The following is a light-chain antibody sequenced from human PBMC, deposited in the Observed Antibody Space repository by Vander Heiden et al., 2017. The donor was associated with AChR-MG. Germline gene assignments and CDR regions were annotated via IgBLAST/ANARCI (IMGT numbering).Light chain of an antibody. CDR1: QDISNY. V-gene: IGKV1-33*01. J-gene: IGKJ4*01. CDR2: DAS. CDR3: QQDDNLPLT. Sequence: DIQMTQSPSSLSASVGARVTITCQASQDISNYLNWYQQKPGKAPKLLIYDASNLETGVPSRFSGSGSGTDFTFTISSLQPEDIATYYCQQDDNLPLTFGGGTKVEIK.